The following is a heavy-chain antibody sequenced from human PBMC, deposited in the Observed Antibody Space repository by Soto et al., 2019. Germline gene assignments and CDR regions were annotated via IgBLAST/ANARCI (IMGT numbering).Heavy chain of an antibody. CDR2: IYYSGST. Sequence: SETLSLTCTVSGGSISSYYWSWIRQPPGKGLEWIGYIYYSGSTNYNPSLKSRVTISVDTSKNQFSLKLSSVTAADTAVYYCARAEKEVYSGYVDAFDIWGQGTMVTVSS. V-gene: IGHV4-59*01. CDR3: ARAEKEVYSGYVDAFDI. J-gene: IGHJ3*02. CDR1: GGSISSYY. D-gene: IGHD5-12*01.